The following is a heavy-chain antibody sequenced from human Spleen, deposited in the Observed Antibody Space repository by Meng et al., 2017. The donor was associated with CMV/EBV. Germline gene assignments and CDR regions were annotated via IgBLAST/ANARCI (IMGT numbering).Heavy chain of an antibody. CDR3: ARDRGIQGRFDP. V-gene: IGHV4-34*01. Sequence: SETLSLTCAVYGGAFSSYYWVWIRQTPGKGLEWIGEINPSGRTNYNPSLKSRVTMSVDTSKSQLSLRLSSVSAADTAVYYCARDRGIQGRFDPWGQGTLVTVSS. J-gene: IGHJ5*02. CDR2: INPSGRT. CDR1: GGAFSSYY.